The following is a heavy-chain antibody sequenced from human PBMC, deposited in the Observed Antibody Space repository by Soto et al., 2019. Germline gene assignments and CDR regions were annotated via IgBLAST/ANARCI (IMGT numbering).Heavy chain of an antibody. D-gene: IGHD6-19*01. J-gene: IGHJ4*02. V-gene: IGHV3-23*01. Sequence: EVQLLESGGDLAQPGGSLRLICAASGFTFSTYAMTWVRQSPGKGLEWVSTITSAGSTFYGDTVKGRFTISRDNSKSTLYLQMNSLGAEDTADYYCAKTDKFHSQSSGWANRFDSWGQGTLVTVSS. CDR2: ITSAGST. CDR1: GFTFSTYA. CDR3: AKTDKFHSQSSGWANRFDS.